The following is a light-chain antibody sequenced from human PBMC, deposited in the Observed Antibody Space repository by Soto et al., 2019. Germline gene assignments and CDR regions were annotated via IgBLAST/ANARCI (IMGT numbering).Light chain of an antibody. CDR2: TDN. CDR1: SSNIASNT. Sequence: QAVVTQPPSASGTPGQRVTISCSGSSSNIASNTVNWYQQLPVTAPKVLIYTDNQRPSGVPDRFSGSKSGTSASLAISGLQSEDEADYYCASWDDSLNGVVFGGGTKLTVL. J-gene: IGLJ2*01. V-gene: IGLV1-44*01. CDR3: ASWDDSLNGVV.